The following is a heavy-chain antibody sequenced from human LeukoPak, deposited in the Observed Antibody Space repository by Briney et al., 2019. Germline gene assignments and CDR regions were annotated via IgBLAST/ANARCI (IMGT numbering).Heavy chain of an antibody. D-gene: IGHD2-2*01. CDR2: IYYSGST. CDR3: ARVGAGYCSSTSCPLWGFDP. V-gene: IGHV4-59*01. CDR1: GGSISSYY. J-gene: IGHJ5*02. Sequence: SETLSLTCTVSGGSISSYYWSWIRQPPGKGLEWIVYIYYSGSTNYNPSLKSRVTISVDTSKNQFSLKLSSVTAADTAVYYCARVGAGYCSSTSCPLWGFDPWGQGTLVTVSS.